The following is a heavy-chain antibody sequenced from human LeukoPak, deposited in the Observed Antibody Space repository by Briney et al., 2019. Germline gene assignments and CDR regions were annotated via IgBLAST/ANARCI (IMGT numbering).Heavy chain of an antibody. CDR3: ARSGYDLHFDY. J-gene: IGHJ4*02. CDR1: GGSTSSYY. CDR2: IYYSGST. Sequence: SETLSLTCTVSGGSTSSYYWSWIRQPPGKGLEWIGYIYYSGSTNYNPSLKSRVTISVDTSKNQFSLKLSSVTAADTAVYYCARSGYDLHFDYWGQGTLVTVSS. D-gene: IGHD5-12*01. V-gene: IGHV4-59*01.